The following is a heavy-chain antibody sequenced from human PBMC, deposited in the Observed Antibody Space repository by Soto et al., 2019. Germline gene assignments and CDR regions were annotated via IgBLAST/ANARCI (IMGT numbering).Heavy chain of an antibody. J-gene: IGHJ4*02. CDR3: ARGSGIVALPGELEDVNYDY. CDR2: INESGST. CDR1: GQSFSGHS. D-gene: IGHD1-1*01. V-gene: IGHV4-34*01. Sequence: QVQLQQWGAGLVKPSETLSLSCAVYGQSFSGHSWAWIRQPPGKGLEWIGEINESGSTYYNPSLKSRVTISTDTSKNQFSLKLSSVSAADTAAYFCARGSGIVALPGELEDVNYDYWGQGTLVNVCS.